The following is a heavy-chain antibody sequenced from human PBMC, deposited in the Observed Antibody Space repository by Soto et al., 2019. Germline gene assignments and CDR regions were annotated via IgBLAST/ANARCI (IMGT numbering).Heavy chain of an antibody. Sequence: PGGSLRLSCAASGFTFDDYAMHWVRQAPGKGLEWVAVIWYDGSDKYCADSVKGRFTISSDNSKNTLYLQMNSLRAEDTAVYYCSRVRFSDSSGYLPLDYWGQGTLVTVSS. CDR1: GFTFDDYA. V-gene: IGHV3-33*08. CDR2: IWYDGSDK. CDR3: SRVRFSDSSGYLPLDY. J-gene: IGHJ4*02. D-gene: IGHD3-22*01.